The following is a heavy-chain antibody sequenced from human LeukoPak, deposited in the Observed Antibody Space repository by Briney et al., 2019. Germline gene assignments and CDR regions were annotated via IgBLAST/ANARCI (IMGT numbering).Heavy chain of an antibody. V-gene: IGHV3-21*01. Sequence: PGGSLRLSCAASGFTFSLYNMNWVRLAPGKGLEWVASMSSSTTHINYADSVNGRFTISRDNANNLLFLQMNSVRAEDTAVYYCVTYGSPWNRVDHWGQGTLVTVSS. D-gene: IGHD1-1*01. CDR2: MSSSTTHI. J-gene: IGHJ4*02. CDR3: VTYGSPWNRVDH. CDR1: GFTFSLYN.